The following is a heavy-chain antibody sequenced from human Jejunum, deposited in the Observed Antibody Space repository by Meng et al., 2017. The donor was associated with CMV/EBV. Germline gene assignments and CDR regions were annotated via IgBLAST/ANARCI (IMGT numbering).Heavy chain of an antibody. Sequence: WVASGFTFSSYEMNWVRQAPGKGLEWVSYISDSGSTIDYADSVKGRFIISRDNAKNSLYLQMNSLRAEDTAVYYCARDTAAAGIDYWGQGTVVTVSS. CDR1: GFTFSSYE. CDR3: ARDTAAAGIDY. V-gene: IGHV3-48*03. CDR2: ISDSGSTI. J-gene: IGHJ4*02. D-gene: IGHD6-13*01.